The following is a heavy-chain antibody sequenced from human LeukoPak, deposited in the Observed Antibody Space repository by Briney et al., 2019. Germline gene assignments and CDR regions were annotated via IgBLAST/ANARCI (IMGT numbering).Heavy chain of an antibody. V-gene: IGHV4-39*01. CDR2: IFYSGST. J-gene: IGHJ4*02. D-gene: IGHD5-18*01. CDR3: ARLLEARGYSPRFDY. CDR1: LGTIIRSSYY. Sequence: SETLSHTCTFSLGTIIRSSYYWGWIRQPPGKGLEWIGSIFYSGSTYYNPSLKSRVTISVDTSQNQFFLKLSSVIATDTAVYYSARLLEARGYSPRFDYWGQGTLVTVSS.